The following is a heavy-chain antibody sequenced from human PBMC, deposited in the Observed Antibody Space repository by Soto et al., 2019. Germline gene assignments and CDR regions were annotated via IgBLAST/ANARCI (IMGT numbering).Heavy chain of an antibody. V-gene: IGHV4-31*03. CDR2: IYYSGST. Sequence: PSETLSLTCTVSGGSISSGGYYWSWIRQHPGKGLEWIGYIYYSGSTYYNPSLKSRVTISVDTSKNQFSLKLSSVTAADTAVYYCASLTQQRVVIPPYYYYMDVWGKGTTVTVSS. D-gene: IGHD3-3*01. CDR1: GGSISSGGYY. CDR3: ASLTQQRVVIPPYYYYMDV. J-gene: IGHJ6*03.